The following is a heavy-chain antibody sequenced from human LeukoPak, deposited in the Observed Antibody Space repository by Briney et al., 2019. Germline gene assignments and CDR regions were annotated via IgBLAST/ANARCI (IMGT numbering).Heavy chain of an antibody. V-gene: IGHV3-74*01. CDR1: GFSFSSNW. D-gene: IGHD5-18*01. CDR3: ARGGSDTAMAHDY. Sequence: PGGSLRLSCAASGFSFSSNWMHWVRQAPGKGLVWVSRVNSDGSGTSYADSVKGRFTISRDNAKNTLYLQVNSLRAEDTAVYFCARGGSDTAMAHDYWGQGTLVTVSS. J-gene: IGHJ4*02. CDR2: VNSDGSGT.